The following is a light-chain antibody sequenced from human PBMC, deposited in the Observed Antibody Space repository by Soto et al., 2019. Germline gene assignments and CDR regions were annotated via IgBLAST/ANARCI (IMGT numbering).Light chain of an antibody. Sequence: DIQMTQSPSTLSASVGDRVTITCRASQSISSGLAWYQQKPGKAPKLLIYKASSLEIGVPSRFSGSGSGTEFTLTISSLQPDDFATYHCQQYNSYSPYTFGQGTNLEIK. CDR1: QSISSG. CDR3: QQYNSYSPYT. CDR2: KAS. J-gene: IGKJ2*01. V-gene: IGKV1-5*03.